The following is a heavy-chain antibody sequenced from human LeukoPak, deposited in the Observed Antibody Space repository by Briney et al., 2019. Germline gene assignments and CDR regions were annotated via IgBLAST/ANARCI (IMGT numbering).Heavy chain of an antibody. CDR3: ARVTSAQNSYGLFDY. Sequence: QAGGSLRLSCAASGFTFSSYAMSWVRQAPGKGLEWVSAISGSGGSTYYADSVKGRFTISRDNSKNTLYLQMNSLRAEDTAVYYCARVTSAQNSYGLFDYWGQGTLVTVSS. CDR1: GFTFSSYA. D-gene: IGHD5-18*01. J-gene: IGHJ4*02. V-gene: IGHV3-23*01. CDR2: ISGSGGST.